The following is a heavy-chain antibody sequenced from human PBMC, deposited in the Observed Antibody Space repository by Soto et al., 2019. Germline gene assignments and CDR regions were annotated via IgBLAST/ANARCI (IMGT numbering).Heavy chain of an antibody. J-gene: IGHJ3*01. Sequence: QLQLQESGPGLVKPSETLSLTCTVSGGSISSSSYYWGWIRQPPGKGLEWIGTIYYSGSTYYNPSRQSRVTLAVDTSNNQFTLKLRSVTAAATAVYSCASQGSGSYNAFDLWGQGTVVTVSS. CDR2: IYYSGST. CDR3: ASQGSGSYNAFDL. D-gene: IGHD1-26*01. CDR1: GGSISSSSYY. V-gene: IGHV4-39*01.